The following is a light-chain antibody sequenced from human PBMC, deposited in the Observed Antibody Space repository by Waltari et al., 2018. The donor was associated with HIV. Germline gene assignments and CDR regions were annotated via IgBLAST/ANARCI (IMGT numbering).Light chain of an antibody. CDR3: GSYTTTSTLGV. J-gene: IGLJ2*01. CDR1: SSDVGAYDY. CDR2: DVT. Sequence: QSALTQPASVSGSPGQSITISCIGSSSDVGAYDYVSWYQHHPGKAPKLLIYDVTHRPSGISARFSGSKSGNTASLTTSGLQADDEADYYCGSYTTTSTLGVFGGGTKLTVL. V-gene: IGLV2-14*03.